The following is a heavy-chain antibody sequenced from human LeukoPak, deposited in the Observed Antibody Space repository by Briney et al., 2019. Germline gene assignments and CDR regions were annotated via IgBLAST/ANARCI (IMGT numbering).Heavy chain of an antibody. D-gene: IGHD3-22*01. CDR3: ARQGYYYDSSVHWFDP. CDR1: GGSISSYY. J-gene: IGHJ5*02. V-gene: IGHV4-59*08. Sequence: SETLSLTCTVSGGSISSYYWSWIRQPPGKGLEWIGYIYYSGSTNYNPSLKGRVTISVDTSKNQFSLKLSSVTAADTAVYYCARQGYYYDSSVHWFDPWGQGTLVTVSS. CDR2: IYYSGST.